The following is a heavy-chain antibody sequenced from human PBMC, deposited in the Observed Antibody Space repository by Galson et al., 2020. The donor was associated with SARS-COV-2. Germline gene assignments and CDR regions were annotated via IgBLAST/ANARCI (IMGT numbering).Heavy chain of an antibody. CDR3: AKPGYIFAVGCYYYYYMDV. V-gene: IGHV3-33*06. J-gene: IGHJ6*03. Sequence: GGSLRLSCRVSGFSFSNYGMYWVRQAPGKGLEWVAVIWYYGGNKYYADSVKGRFTISRDNAKNTLYLEMNSLRVEDTAVYYCAKPGYIFAVGCYYYYYMDVWGKGTTVIVSS. CDR2: IWYYGGNK. CDR1: GFSFSNYG. D-gene: IGHD3-9*01.